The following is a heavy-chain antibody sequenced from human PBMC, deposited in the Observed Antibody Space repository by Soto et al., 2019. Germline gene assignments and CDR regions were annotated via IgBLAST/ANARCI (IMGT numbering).Heavy chain of an antibody. Sequence: QVQVVESGGGVVQPGRSLGLACAASGFSLSNYGMHWVRQAPGKGLEWGAAMSYGGDNKYYADSVKGRFSISKDNSKNTLYLQMKSLGAEDTAVYYCARGVHTANYDSSGFDFWGQGTLVTVSS. D-gene: IGHD3-22*01. J-gene: IGHJ4*02. V-gene: IGHV3-30*03. CDR2: MSYGGDNK. CDR1: GFSLSNYG. CDR3: ARGVHTANYDSSGFDF.